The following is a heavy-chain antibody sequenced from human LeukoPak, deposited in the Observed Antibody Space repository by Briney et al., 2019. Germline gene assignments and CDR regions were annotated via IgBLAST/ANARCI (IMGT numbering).Heavy chain of an antibody. J-gene: IGHJ4*02. CDR1: GFTFSSYW. D-gene: IGHD6-19*01. CDR3: AKVETGDQLSSGWY. Sequence: PGGSLRLSCVASGFTFSSYWMHWVRQVPGKGLVWVSRINSDGSSTSYADSVKGRFTISRDNAKNTLYLQMNSLRAEDTAVYYCAKVETGDQLSSGWYWGQGTLVTVSS. V-gene: IGHV3-74*01. CDR2: INSDGSST.